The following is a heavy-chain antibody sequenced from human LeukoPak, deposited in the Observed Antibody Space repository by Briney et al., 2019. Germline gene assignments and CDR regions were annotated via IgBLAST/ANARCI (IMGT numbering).Heavy chain of an antibody. CDR3: ARDYYDSSGFGAFDI. J-gene: IGHJ3*02. Sequence: ASVKVSCEASGYTFTAYYMHWVRQAPGQGLEWMGWINPNSGGTNYAQKFQGRVTMTRDTSISTAYMELSRLRSDDTAVYYCARDYYDSSGFGAFDIWGQGTMVTVSS. CDR1: GYTFTAYY. V-gene: IGHV1-2*02. CDR2: INPNSGGT. D-gene: IGHD3-22*01.